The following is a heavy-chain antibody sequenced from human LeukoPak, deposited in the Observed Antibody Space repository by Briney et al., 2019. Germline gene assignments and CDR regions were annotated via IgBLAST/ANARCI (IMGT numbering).Heavy chain of an antibody. J-gene: IGHJ5*01. CDR3: AREVEVVRQGNWFDP. V-gene: IGHV1-2*02. CDR2: INPNSGGT. D-gene: IGHD3-22*01. CDR1: GYTFTGYY. Sequence: GASVKVSCKASGYTFTGYYMHWVRQAPGQGLEWMGWINPNSGGTNYAQKFQGRVTVTRDTSISTAYMELSRLRSDDTAVYYCAREVEVVRQGNWFDPWGQGTLVTVSS.